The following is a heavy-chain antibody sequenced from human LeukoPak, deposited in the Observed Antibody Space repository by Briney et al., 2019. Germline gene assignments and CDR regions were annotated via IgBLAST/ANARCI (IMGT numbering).Heavy chain of an antibody. D-gene: IGHD3-3*01. CDR2: IKQDGSEK. J-gene: IGHJ5*02. V-gene: IGHV3-7*01. CDR1: GFTFSSYW. CDR3: AREPRKYYDFWSGYYTGYYWFDP. Sequence: GGSLRLSCAASGFTFSSYWMSWVREAPGKGLEWVANIKQDGSEKYYVDSVRGRFTISRDNAKNSLYLQMNSLRAEDTAVYYCAREPRKYYDFWSGYYTGYYWFDPWGQGTLVTVSS.